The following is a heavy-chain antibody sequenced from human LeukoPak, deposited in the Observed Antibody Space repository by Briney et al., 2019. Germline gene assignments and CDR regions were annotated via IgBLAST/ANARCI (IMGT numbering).Heavy chain of an antibody. V-gene: IGHV3-23*01. CDR3: ARGGGYCSSTSC. CDR1: GFTFSSYA. Sequence: AGGSLRLSCAASGFTFSSYAMSWVRQAPGKGLEWVSAISGSGGSTYYADSVKGRFTISRDNSKNTLYLQMNSLRAEDTAVYYCARGGGYCSSTSCWGQGTLVTVSS. J-gene: IGHJ4*02. D-gene: IGHD2-2*01. CDR2: ISGSGGST.